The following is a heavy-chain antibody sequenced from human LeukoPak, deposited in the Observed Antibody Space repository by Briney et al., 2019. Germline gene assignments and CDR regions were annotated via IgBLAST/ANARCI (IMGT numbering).Heavy chain of an antibody. Sequence: GGSLRLSCAASGFTLKIYPMHWVRQAPGKGLEWRSVISHDGSDKNNADSVKGRFIISRDNSKNTIYLQLNSLRPEDTAMYYCAREGVQTTVDAFDIWGLGTMVIVSS. CDR1: GFTLKIYP. CDR2: ISHDGSDK. J-gene: IGHJ3*02. CDR3: AREGVQTTVDAFDI. D-gene: IGHD4-17*01. V-gene: IGHV3-30*04.